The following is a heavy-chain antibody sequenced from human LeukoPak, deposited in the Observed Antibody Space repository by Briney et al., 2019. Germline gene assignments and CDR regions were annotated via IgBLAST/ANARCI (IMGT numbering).Heavy chain of an antibody. V-gene: IGHV3-30-3*01. Sequence: PGGSLRLSCAASRFTFIGYVMHWVRQAPGKGLEWVALISYDGSNKYYADFVKGRFTISRDNSNTMSLQMNSLRVEDTAVYYCARDLFPYYYYYSMDVWGKGTTVTVS. CDR3: ARDLFPYYYYYSMDV. CDR2: ISYDGSNK. CDR1: RFTFIGYV. J-gene: IGHJ6*03.